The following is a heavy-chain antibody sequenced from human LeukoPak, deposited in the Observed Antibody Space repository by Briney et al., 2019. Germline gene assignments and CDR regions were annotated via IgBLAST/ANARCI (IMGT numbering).Heavy chain of an antibody. Sequence: GASVKVSCKASGYTLTSYDINWVRQATGQGLEWMGWMNPNSGNTGYAQKFQGRVTMTRNTSISTAYMELSSLRSEDTAVYYCAILLWFGELMDVWGKGTTVTVSS. CDR2: MNPNSGNT. V-gene: IGHV1-8*01. D-gene: IGHD3-10*01. J-gene: IGHJ6*04. CDR3: AILLWFGELMDV. CDR1: GYTLTSYD.